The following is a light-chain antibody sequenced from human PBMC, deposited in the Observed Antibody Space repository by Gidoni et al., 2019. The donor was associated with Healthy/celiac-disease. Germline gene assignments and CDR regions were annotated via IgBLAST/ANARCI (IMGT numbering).Light chain of an antibody. V-gene: IGKV1-39*01. CDR1: QSSSSY. J-gene: IGKJ4*01. Sequence: DIQITQSPSSLSASVGDRVTITCRASQSSSSYLNWYQQKPGKAPKLLSYAASSLQSGDPSRFSGSGSRTDFTLTISSLQPEDFATYYCQRSYSTPFTFGGGTKVEIK. CDR2: AAS. CDR3: QRSYSTPFT.